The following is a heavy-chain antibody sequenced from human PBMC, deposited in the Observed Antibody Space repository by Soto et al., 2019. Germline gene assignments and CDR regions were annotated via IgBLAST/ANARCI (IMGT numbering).Heavy chain of an antibody. CDR2: IAVGSGYT. Sequence: LVKVSCKASGFTFTSSAFEWVRHARRQRLEWIGWIAVGSGYTNYAQRFQDRVTLTRDMSTATTYMELSRLTSEDTAIYYCAADATAWQQMVPSDYWGQGTLVTVSS. CDR3: AADATAWQQMVPSDY. D-gene: IGHD2-8*01. CDR1: GFTFTSSA. V-gene: IGHV1-58*01. J-gene: IGHJ4*02.